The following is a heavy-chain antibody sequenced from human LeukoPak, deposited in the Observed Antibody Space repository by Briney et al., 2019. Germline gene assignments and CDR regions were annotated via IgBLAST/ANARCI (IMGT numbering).Heavy chain of an antibody. CDR1: GGSISSSSYY. CDR3: ARASSIMVRGVIIRAFDY. D-gene: IGHD3-10*01. CDR2: IYYSGST. V-gene: IGHV4-39*07. J-gene: IGHJ4*02. Sequence: SETLSLTCTVSGGSISSSSYYWGWIRQPPGKGLEWIGSIYYSGSTYYNPSLKGRVTISVDTSKNQFSLKLSSVTAADTAVYYCARASSIMVRGVIIRAFDYWGQGTLVTVSS.